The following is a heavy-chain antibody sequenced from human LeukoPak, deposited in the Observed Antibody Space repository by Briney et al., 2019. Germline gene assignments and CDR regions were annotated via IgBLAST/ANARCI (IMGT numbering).Heavy chain of an antibody. CDR1: QSTFYSYW. CDR3: AGGGFSGFDH. V-gene: IGHV3-74*03. J-gene: IGHJ4*02. CDR2: VNSDGTSA. D-gene: IGHD4-23*01. Sequence: GGSLRLSCAAAQSTFYSYWMHWVRLVPGKGLAWVSRVNSDGTSATYADSVKGRFTVSRDNAQNTLYLQMDSLRVDDTAVYYCAGGGFSGFDHWGQGILVTVSS.